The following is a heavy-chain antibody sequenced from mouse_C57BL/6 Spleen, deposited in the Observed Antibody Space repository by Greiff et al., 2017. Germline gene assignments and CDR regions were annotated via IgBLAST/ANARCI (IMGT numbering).Heavy chain of an antibody. CDR1: GYTFTSYW. CDR3: ARLGSSGYGYFDV. D-gene: IGHD3-2*02. Sequence: QVQPQQPGAELVRPGTSVKLSCKASGYTFTSYWMHWVKQRPGQGLEWIGVIDPSDSYTNYNQKFKGKATLTVDTSSSTAYMQLSSLTSEDSAVYYCARLGSSGYGYFDVWGTGTTVTVSS. CDR2: IDPSDSYT. V-gene: IGHV1-59*01. J-gene: IGHJ1*03.